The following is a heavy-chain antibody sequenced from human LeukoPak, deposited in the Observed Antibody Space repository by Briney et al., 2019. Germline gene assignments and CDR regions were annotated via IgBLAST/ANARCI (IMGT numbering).Heavy chain of an antibody. J-gene: IGHJ4*02. Sequence: GGSLRLSCAASGFTFSSYTMNWVRQAPGKGLEWVSSISTSSIYIYYADSVKGRFTISRDNSKNTLYLQMNSLRAEDTAVYYCARNRYFDYWGQGTLVTVSS. V-gene: IGHV3-21*01. D-gene: IGHD2/OR15-2a*01. CDR1: GFTFSSYT. CDR2: ISTSSIYI. CDR3: ARNRYFDY.